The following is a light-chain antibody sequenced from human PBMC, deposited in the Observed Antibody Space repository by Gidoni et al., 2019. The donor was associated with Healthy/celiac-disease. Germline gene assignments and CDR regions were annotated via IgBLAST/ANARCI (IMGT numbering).Light chain of an antibody. CDR1: QSISSY. CDR2: DAA. J-gene: IGKJ1*01. CDR3: QQRYSTPWT. Sequence: DIQMTQSPSSLSASVGDRVTITCRASQSISSYLNWYQQKPGKAPKLLIYDAASLQSGVPPRLSGRGCGTEFTLTISSLLQEDCATYYCQQRYSTPWTFGQGTKVEIK. V-gene: IGKV1-39*01.